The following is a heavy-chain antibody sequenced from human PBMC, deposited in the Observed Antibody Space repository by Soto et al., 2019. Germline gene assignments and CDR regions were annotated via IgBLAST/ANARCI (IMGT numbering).Heavy chain of an antibody. J-gene: IGHJ6*02. CDR3: AREVTMVRGVINYYGMDV. D-gene: IGHD3-10*01. V-gene: IGHV1-2*04. CDR2: INPNSGGT. CDR1: GYTFTGYY. Sequence: ASVKVSCKASGYTFTGYYMHWVRQAPGQGLEWMGWINPNSGGTNYAQKFQGWVTMTRDTSISTAYMELSRLRSDDPAVYYCAREVTMVRGVINYYGMDVWGQGTTVTVSS.